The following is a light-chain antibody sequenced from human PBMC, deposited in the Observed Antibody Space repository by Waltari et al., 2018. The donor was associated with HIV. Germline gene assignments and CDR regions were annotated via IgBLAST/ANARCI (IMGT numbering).Light chain of an antibody. Sequence: DIQMTQSPPALSASVGDRVTITCRASQTISGWLVWYQQKPGKAPKLFIYQASTLDTGVPSRFSGSRSGTEFTLTISSLQPDDFATYYCQQYKSYPYTFGQGTKLEIK. V-gene: IGKV1-5*03. CDR3: QQYKSYPYT. CDR1: QTISGW. CDR2: QAS. J-gene: IGKJ2*01.